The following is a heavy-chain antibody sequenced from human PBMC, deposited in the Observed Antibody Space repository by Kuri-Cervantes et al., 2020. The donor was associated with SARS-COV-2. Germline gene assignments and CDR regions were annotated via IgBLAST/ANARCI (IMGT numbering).Heavy chain of an antibody. CDR3: ARPYCSSTTCYDETFDS. D-gene: IGHD2-2*01. Sequence: SVKVSCKASGGTFSSYAVTWVRQAPGQGLEWMGRIIPLFGTTIYAQKFRGRVTITADKSTNTAYMELSSLRSEDTAVYYCARPYCSSTTCYDETFDSWGQGTLVTVSS. CDR1: GGTFSSYA. J-gene: IGHJ4*02. CDR2: IIPLFGTT. V-gene: IGHV1-69*06.